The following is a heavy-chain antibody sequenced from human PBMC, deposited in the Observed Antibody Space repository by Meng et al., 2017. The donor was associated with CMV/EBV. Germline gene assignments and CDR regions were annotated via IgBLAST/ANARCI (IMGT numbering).Heavy chain of an antibody. Sequence: GESLKISCAASGFTFSSYEMNWVRQAPGKGLEWVSYISSSGSTIYYADSVKGRFTISRDNAKNSLYLQMNSLRAEDTAVYYCARGNRGYYDGLLGFFDYWGQGTLVTRLL. D-gene: IGHD3-22*01. V-gene: IGHV3-48*03. CDR3: ARGNRGYYDGLLGFFDY. CDR1: GFTFSSYE. CDR2: ISSSGSTI. J-gene: IGHJ4*02.